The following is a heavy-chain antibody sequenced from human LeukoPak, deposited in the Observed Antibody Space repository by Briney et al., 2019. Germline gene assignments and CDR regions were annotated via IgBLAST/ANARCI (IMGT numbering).Heavy chain of an antibody. V-gene: IGHV4-59*01. CDR3: ARGYFDWLLGYYWFDP. CDR1: GGSISSYY. J-gene: IGHJ5*02. CDR2: IYYSGST. Sequence: SETLSLTCTVSGGSISSYYWSWIRQPPGKGLEWIGYIYYSGSTNYNPSLKSRVTISVDTSKNQFSLKLSSVTAADTAVYYCARGYFDWLLGYYWFDPWGQGTLVTVSS. D-gene: IGHD3-9*01.